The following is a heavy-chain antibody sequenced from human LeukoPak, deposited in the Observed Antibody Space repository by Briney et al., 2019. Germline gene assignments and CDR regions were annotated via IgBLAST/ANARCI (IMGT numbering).Heavy chain of an antibody. Sequence: GGSLRLSCAASGFTFSSYAMSWVRQAPGKGLEWVSAISGSGGSTYYADSVKGRFTISRDNSKNTLYLQMSSLRAEDTAVYYCAKDPHYYGSGSYNYWGQGTLVTVSS. CDR3: AKDPHYYGSGSYNY. CDR2: ISGSGGST. V-gene: IGHV3-23*01. CDR1: GFTFSSYA. D-gene: IGHD3-10*01. J-gene: IGHJ4*02.